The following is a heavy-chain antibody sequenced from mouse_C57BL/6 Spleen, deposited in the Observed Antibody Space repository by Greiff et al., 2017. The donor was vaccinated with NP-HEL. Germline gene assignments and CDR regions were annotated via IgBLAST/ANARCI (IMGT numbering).Heavy chain of an antibody. CDR2: INYDGSST. CDR1: GFTFSDYY. Sequence: EVQLVESEGGLVQPGSSMKLSCTASGFTFSDYYMAWVRQVPEKGLEWVANINYDGSSTYYLDSLKSRFIISRDNAKNILYLQMSSLKSEDTATYYCARGRGPGYFDYWGQGTTLTVSS. CDR3: ARGRGPGYFDY. J-gene: IGHJ2*01. V-gene: IGHV5-16*01.